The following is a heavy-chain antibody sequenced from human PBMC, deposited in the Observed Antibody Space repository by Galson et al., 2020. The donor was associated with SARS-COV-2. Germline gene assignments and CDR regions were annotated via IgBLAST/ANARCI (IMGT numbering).Heavy chain of an antibody. J-gene: IGHJ3*01. D-gene: IGHD2-21*02. CDR1: GFTFSSYT. CDR3: ARGGLELLDAFDV. Sequence: TGGSLCLSCAASGFTFSSYTMPWVCQAPGKGLERVAVISDDGGNKYYADSVKGRFTISRYNSKNTLYLHMNTLRAEDTAVYYCARGGLELLDAFDVGCQGTMITVSS. V-gene: IGHV3-30-3*01. CDR2: ISDDGGNK.